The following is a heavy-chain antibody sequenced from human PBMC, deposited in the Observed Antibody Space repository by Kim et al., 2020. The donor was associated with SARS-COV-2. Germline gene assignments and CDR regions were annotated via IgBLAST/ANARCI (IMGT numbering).Heavy chain of an antibody. CDR1: GGSISSYY. J-gene: IGHJ6*02. CDR3: ARQQGYSYGMDV. CDR2: IYYSGST. Sequence: SETLSLTCTVSGGSISSYYWSWIRQPPGKGLEWIGYIYYSGSTNYNPSLKSRVTISVDTSKNQFSLKLSSVTAADTAVYYCARQQGYSYGMDVWGQGTTV. V-gene: IGHV4-59*08.